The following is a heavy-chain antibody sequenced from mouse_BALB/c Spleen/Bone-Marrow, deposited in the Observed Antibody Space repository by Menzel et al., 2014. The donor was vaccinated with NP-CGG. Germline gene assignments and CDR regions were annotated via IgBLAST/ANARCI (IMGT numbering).Heavy chain of an antibody. CDR1: GYSFTGYY. J-gene: IGHJ1*01. CDR3: ARGGWDWYFDV. V-gene: IGHV1-26*01. Sequence: EVQLQQSGPELVKPGASVKISCKASGYSFTGYYMHWVKQSHVKSLEWIGRINPYNGATSYNQNFKDKASLTVDKSSSTAYMELHSLTSEDSAVCYCARGGWDWYFDVWGAGTTVTVSS. CDR2: INPYNGAT.